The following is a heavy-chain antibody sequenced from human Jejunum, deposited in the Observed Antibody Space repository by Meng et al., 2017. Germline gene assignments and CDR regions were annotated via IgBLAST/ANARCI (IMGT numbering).Heavy chain of an antibody. CDR2: ISGTDDGT. CDR1: GFTFDTHA. Sequence: GESLKISCAASGFTFDTHALTWVRQAPGQGLEWVSGISGTDDGTYYADSVRGRFTISRDNFKNTLYLQMNSLGVDDTAIYYCAKGPYGGGWVAEHLQHWGQGTLVTVSS. V-gene: IGHV3-23*01. J-gene: IGHJ1*01. CDR3: AKGPYGGGWVAEHLQH. D-gene: IGHD2-21*01.